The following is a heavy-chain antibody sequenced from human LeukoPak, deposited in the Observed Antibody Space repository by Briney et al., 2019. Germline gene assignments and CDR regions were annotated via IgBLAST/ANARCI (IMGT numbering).Heavy chain of an antibody. CDR1: GFTFSSYS. J-gene: IGHJ6*04. V-gene: IGHV3-21*01. Sequence: GGSLRLSCAASGFTFSSYSMNWVRQAPGKGLEWVSSIGSSSYIYYADSVKGRFTISRDNAKNSLYLQMNSLRAEDTAVYYCARDLYCSSTSCYVSYYYYYYGMDVWGKGTTVTVSS. D-gene: IGHD2-2*01. CDR2: IGSSSYI. CDR3: ARDLYCSSTSCYVSYYYYYYGMDV.